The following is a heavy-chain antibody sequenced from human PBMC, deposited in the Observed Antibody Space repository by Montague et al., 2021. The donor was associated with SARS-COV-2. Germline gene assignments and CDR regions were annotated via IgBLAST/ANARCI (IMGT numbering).Heavy chain of an antibody. CDR1: GASISSSSYY. CDR2: IYYSGST. Sequence: SETLSLTCTVSGASISSSSYYWGWIRQPPGKGLEWIGSIYYSGSTYCNPSLKSRVTISVDTSKNQFSLKLSSVTAADTAVYYCARQVGTMIVVVIIKLRYYFDYWGQGTLVTVSS. D-gene: IGHD3-22*01. CDR3: ARQVGTMIVVVIIKLRYYFDY. J-gene: IGHJ4*02. V-gene: IGHV4-39*01.